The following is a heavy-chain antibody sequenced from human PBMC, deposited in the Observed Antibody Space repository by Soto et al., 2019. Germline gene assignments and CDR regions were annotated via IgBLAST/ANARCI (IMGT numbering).Heavy chain of an antibody. CDR3: AGTHYSYRYMDV. D-gene: IGHD4-4*01. CDR2: INQDGSEK. J-gene: IGHJ6*03. CDR1: EFTFSTYW. Sequence: SLRLSCAASEFTFSTYWMSWVRQAPGKGLEWVASINQDGSEKYYVDSVKGRFTMSRDNAKNSLYLQMNSLRAEDTAVYYCAGTHYSYRYMDVWGKGTPVTVSS. V-gene: IGHV3-7*01.